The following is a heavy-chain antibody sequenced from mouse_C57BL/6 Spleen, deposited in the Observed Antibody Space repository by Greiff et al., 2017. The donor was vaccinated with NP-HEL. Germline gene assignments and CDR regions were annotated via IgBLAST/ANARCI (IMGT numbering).Heavy chain of an antibody. V-gene: IGHV1-53*01. CDR2: LTPRNGGT. J-gene: IGHJ2*01. D-gene: IGHD1-1*01. CDR1: VSPFPRSW. Sequence: VQLQQPGTELVKPGASVKLSCKASVSPFPRSWLPLVQPRPVPVLACIVHLTPRNGGTNYNEKFKSKATLTVDKSSSTAYMQLSSLTSEDSAVYYCAREFTTVVATHYFDYWGQGTTLTVSS. CDR3: AREFTTVVATHYFDY.